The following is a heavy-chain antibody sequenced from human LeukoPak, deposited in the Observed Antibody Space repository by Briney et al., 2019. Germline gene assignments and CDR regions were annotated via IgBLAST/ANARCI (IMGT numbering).Heavy chain of an antibody. D-gene: IGHD3-22*01. J-gene: IGHJ4*02. V-gene: IGHV1-2*02. CDR3: ARGYYDRGSLYYFDY. CDR2: INPNSGGT. Sequence: ASVKVSCKASGYTFTSYGISWVRQAPGQGLEWMGWINPNSGGTNYAQKFQGRVTMTRDTSISTAYMELSRLRSDDTAVYFCARGYYDRGSLYYFDYWGQGTLVTVSS. CDR1: GYTFTSYG.